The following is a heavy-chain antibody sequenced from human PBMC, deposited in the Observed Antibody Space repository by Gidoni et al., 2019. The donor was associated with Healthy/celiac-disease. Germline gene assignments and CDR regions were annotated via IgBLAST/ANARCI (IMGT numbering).Heavy chain of an antibody. V-gene: IGHV3-21*01. Sequence: EVQLLESGGGLVKPGGSLRLSFAASGLTFSSYSMNWVRQAPGKGLEWVSSISSSSSYIYYADSVKGRFTISRDNAKNSLYLQMNSLRAEDTAVYYCARDSGELTRIFDYWGQGTLVTVSS. CDR1: GLTFSSYS. D-gene: IGHD1-7*01. CDR3: ARDSGELTRIFDY. J-gene: IGHJ4*02. CDR2: ISSSSSYI.